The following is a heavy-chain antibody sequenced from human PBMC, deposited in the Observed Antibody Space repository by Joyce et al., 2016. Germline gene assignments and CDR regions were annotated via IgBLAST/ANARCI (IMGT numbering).Heavy chain of an antibody. CDR2: IYPGESDT. D-gene: IGHD6-13*01. CDR1: GESFANYG. J-gene: IGHJ5*02. Sequence: EVQLVQSGAEVKKPGESLKISCKGSGESFANYGIAWVRQMPEKGLELMGLIYPGESDTRYSPSFQGQVTMSADKSINTAYLQWNSLKASDTAIYYCARQSPRLEQQSGWFDPWGQGTLVTVSS. V-gene: IGHV5-51*01. CDR3: ARQSPRLEQQSGWFDP.